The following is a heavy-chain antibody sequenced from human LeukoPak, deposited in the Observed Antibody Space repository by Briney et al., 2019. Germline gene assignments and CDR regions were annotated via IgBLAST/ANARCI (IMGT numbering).Heavy chain of an antibody. V-gene: IGHV1-2*04. CDR2: INPNSGGT. Sequence: GASVKVSCEASAYTFTGYYMRWVRQSPGQGLEWMGWINPNSGGTNCAQKFQGWVTMTRDTSISTAYMELSRLRSDDTAVYYCAREAYHSSGYYNDYWGQGTLVTVSS. D-gene: IGHD3-22*01. J-gene: IGHJ4*02. CDR3: AREAYHSSGYYNDY. CDR1: AYTFTGYY.